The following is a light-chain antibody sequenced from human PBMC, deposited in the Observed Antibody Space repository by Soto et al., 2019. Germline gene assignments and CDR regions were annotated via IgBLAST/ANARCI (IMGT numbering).Light chain of an antibody. CDR1: QSVSSN. Sequence: EIVMTQSPATLSVSPGERATLSCRASQSVSSNLAWYQQKPGQAPRLLIYGASTRATGIPDRVSGSGSGTDFTLTINRLEPEDFAVYYCQQYASSPWTFGQGTKVEI. CDR3: QQYASSPWT. CDR2: GAS. V-gene: IGKV3-15*01. J-gene: IGKJ1*01.